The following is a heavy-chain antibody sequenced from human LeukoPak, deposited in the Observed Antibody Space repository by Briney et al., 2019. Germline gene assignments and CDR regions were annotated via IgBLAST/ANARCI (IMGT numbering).Heavy chain of an antibody. V-gene: IGHV4-38-2*02. D-gene: IGHD2-15*01. CDR1: GYSISSGYY. J-gene: IGHJ4*02. CDR2: IYYSGST. CDR3: ARIGGYCSGGSCYDVAY. Sequence: SETLSLTCTVSGYSISSGYYWAWIRQPPGKGLEWIGSIYYSGSTYYNPSLKSRVTISVDTSKNQFSLKLSSVTAADTAVYYCARIGGYCSGGSCYDVAYWGQGTLVTVSS.